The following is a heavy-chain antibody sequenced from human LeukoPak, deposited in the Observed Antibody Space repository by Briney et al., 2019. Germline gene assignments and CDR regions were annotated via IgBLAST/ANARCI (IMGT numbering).Heavy chain of an antibody. J-gene: IGHJ6*03. V-gene: IGHV1-69*01. CDR2: IIPIFGTA. CDR3: AREHYDLWSGYYTPRYYYYYMDV. CDR1: GGAFSSYA. Sequence: SVKVSCKASGGAFSSYAISWVRQAPGQGLEWMGGIIPIFGTANYAQKFQGRVTITADESTSTAYMELSSLRSEDTAVYYCAREHYDLWSGYYTPRYYYYYMDVWGKGTTVTVSS. D-gene: IGHD3-3*01.